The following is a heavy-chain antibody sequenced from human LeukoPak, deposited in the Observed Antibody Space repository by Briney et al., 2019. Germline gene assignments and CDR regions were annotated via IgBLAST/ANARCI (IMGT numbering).Heavy chain of an antibody. Sequence: GGSLRLSCAASGFTFDDYAMHWVRQAPGKGLEWVSGISWNSGSIGYADSVKGRFTISRDNAKNSLYLQMNSLRAEDTALYYCAKDRQQLVRGDFDYWGQGTLVTVSS. CDR3: AKDRQQLVRGDFDY. CDR1: GFTFDDYA. J-gene: IGHJ4*02. V-gene: IGHV3-9*01. CDR2: ISWNSGSI. D-gene: IGHD6-6*01.